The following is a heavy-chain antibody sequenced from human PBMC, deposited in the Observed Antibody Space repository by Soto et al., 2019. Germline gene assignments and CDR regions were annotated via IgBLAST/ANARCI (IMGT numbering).Heavy chain of an antibody. CDR2: IQNDGSKK. Sequence: QVQLVESGGGVVQPGRSLRLSCAASGFTFSTYGMHWVRQAPGEGLEWVAAIQNDGSKKYYGESVKGRITISRDNSKNTLDLQMNSLRAEDSAVYYCARAPWLIGDVGAFDVWGQGTMVTVSS. CDR1: GFTFSTYG. D-gene: IGHD7-27*01. J-gene: IGHJ3*01. CDR3: ARAPWLIGDVGAFDV. V-gene: IGHV3-33*01.